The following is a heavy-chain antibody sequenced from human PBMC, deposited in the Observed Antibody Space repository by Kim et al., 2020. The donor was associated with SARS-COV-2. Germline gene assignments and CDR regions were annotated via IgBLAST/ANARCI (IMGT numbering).Heavy chain of an antibody. Sequence: ASVKVSCKASGYTFTSYAMNWVRQAPGQGLEWMGWINTNTGNPTYAQGFTGRFVFSLDTSVSTAYLQISSLKAEDTAVYYCARDYIVVVPAAEDYYYYYYGMDVWDRGTTVTVAS. D-gene: IGHD2-2*01. J-gene: IGHJ6*02. V-gene: IGHV7-4-1*02. CDR1: GYTFTSYA. CDR3: ARDYIVVVPAAEDYYYYYYGMDV. CDR2: INTNTGNP.